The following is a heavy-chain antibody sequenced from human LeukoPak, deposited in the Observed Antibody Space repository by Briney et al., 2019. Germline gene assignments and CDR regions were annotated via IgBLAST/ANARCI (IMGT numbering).Heavy chain of an antibody. J-gene: IGHJ4*02. V-gene: IGHV3-53*04. CDR2: IYSGSSST. Sequence: GGSLRLPCAASGFTVSSNYMSWVRQAPGKGLDWVSVIYSGSSSTYYTDSVKGRFTISRHNSKNTLYLQMNSLRAEDTAVYYCARVGSGWYDFDYWGQGTLVTVSS. D-gene: IGHD6-19*01. CDR1: GFTVSSNY. CDR3: ARVGSGWYDFDY.